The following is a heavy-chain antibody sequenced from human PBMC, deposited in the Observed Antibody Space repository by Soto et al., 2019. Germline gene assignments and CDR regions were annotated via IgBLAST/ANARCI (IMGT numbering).Heavy chain of an antibody. CDR2: IIPIFGTA. V-gene: IGHV1-69*13. J-gene: IGHJ6*02. CDR1: GGTFSSYA. D-gene: IGHD2-15*01. CDR3: ASSGGGNYYYYGMDV. Sequence: AASVKVSCKASGGTFSSYAISWVRQAPGQGLEWMGGIIPIFGTANYAQKFQGRVTITADESTSTAYMELSSLRSEDTAVYYCASSGGGNYYYYGMDVWGQGTTVTVSS.